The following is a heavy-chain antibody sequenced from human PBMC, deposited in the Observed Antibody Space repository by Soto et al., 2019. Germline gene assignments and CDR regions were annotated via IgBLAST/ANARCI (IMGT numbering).Heavy chain of an antibody. CDR1: GFSFTYAW. J-gene: IGHJ4*02. D-gene: IGHD3-16*01. CDR3: TTELSVLGGGHY. Sequence: GGSLRLSCAASGFSFTYAWMHWVRQAPGKGLEWVGRIKSKPDGGTKDYAAPVKGRFSISRDDSETTVYLQMNSLKTEDTAVYYCTTELSVLGGGHYWGQGTLVTVSS. CDR2: IKSKPDGGTK. V-gene: IGHV3-15*07.